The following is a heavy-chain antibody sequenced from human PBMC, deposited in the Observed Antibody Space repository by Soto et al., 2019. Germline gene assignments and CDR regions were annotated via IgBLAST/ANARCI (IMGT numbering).Heavy chain of an antibody. CDR3: VRGTNDWPGMDV. Sequence: DVQLVESGGGSVQPGGSLRLSCAVSGFTFSHYWMHWVRQAPGKGLACVSRLNQDGSDTNYAESVKARFTVSRDNAKNTLYLEMNNLRVEDTGLYFCVRGTNDWPGMDVWGQGTTVTVS. V-gene: IGHV3-74*01. CDR1: GFTFSHYW. J-gene: IGHJ6*02. CDR2: LNQDGSDT. D-gene: IGHD3-9*01.